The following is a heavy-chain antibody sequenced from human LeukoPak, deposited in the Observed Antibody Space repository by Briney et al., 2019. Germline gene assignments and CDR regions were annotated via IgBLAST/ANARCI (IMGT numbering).Heavy chain of an antibody. CDR2: INHSGST. CDR1: GASFSGYY. Sequence: SETLSLTCAVYGASFSGYYWSWIRQPPGKGLEWIGEINHSGSTNYNPSLKSRVTISVDTSKNQFSLKLSSVTAADTAVYYCARLYCSSTSCRFDYWGQGTLVTASS. V-gene: IGHV4-34*01. J-gene: IGHJ4*02. CDR3: ARLYCSSTSCRFDY. D-gene: IGHD2-2*01.